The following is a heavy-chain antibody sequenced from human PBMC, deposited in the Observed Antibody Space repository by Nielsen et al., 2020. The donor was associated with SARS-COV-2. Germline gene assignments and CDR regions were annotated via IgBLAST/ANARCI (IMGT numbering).Heavy chain of an antibody. CDR2: IKPDGSEK. CDR1: GFTFSSLW. V-gene: IGHV3-7*01. Sequence: GGSLRLSCAASGFTFSSLWMGWVRQVPGKGLEWVADIKPDGSEKFYVDSVSGRFIISRDNAKNSMSLQMNSLRVEDTAVYYCARDWSRAFDVWGQGTMVTVSS. CDR3: ARDWSRAFDV. J-gene: IGHJ3*01.